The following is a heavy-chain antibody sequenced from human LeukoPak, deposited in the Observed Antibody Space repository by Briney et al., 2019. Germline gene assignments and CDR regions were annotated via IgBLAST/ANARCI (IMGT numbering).Heavy chain of an antibody. Sequence: SETLSLTCTVFGGSISSSSYYWGWIRQPPGKGLGWIGSIYYSGSTYYNPSLKSRVTISVDTSKNQFSLKLSSVTAADTAVYYCARRKYYDILTGLIGWFDPWGQGTLVTVSS. CDR1: GGSISSSSYY. CDR2: IYYSGST. D-gene: IGHD3-9*01. J-gene: IGHJ5*02. CDR3: ARRKYYDILTGLIGWFDP. V-gene: IGHV4-39*01.